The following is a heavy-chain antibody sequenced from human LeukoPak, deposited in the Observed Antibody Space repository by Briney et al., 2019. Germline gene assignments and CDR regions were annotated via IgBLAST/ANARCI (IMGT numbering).Heavy chain of an antibody. D-gene: IGHD6-13*01. Sequence: PGGSLRFSCAASGFTFSSYAMSWVRQAPGKGLEWVSAISGSGGSTYYADSVKGRFTISRDNSKNTLYLQMNSLRAEDTAVYYCAKDSSSWYYFDYWGQGTLVTVSS. J-gene: IGHJ4*02. CDR2: ISGSGGST. CDR3: AKDSSSWYYFDY. V-gene: IGHV3-23*01. CDR1: GFTFSSYA.